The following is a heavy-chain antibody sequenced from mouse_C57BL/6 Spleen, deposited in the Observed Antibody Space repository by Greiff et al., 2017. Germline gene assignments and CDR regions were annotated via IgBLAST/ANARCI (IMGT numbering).Heavy chain of an antibody. CDR2: ISSGSSPI. V-gene: IGHV5-17*01. CDR1: GFTFSDYG. CDR3: ARQGGLLRRYFDV. Sequence: EVKLVESGGGLVKPGGSLKLSCAASGFTFSDYGMPWFRQAPERGLWWVAYISSGSSPIYYADTVKGRFTISRDNAKNTLFLQMTSLRSEDTAMYYCARQGGLLRRYFDVWGTGTTVTVSS. D-gene: IGHD2-3*01. J-gene: IGHJ1*03.